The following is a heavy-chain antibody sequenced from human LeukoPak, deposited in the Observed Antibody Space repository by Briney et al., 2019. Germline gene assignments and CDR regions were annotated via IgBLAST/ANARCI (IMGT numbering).Heavy chain of an antibody. D-gene: IGHD3-22*01. V-gene: IGHV3-23*01. J-gene: IGHJ4*02. CDR1: GITLSNYD. Sequence: GGSLRLSCAVSGITLSNYDMTWVRQAPGKGLELVAGIRERGGSTYYADSVKGRFTISRDNSKNTLYLQMNSLRAEDTAVYYCAKDLEIVVVTYFDYWGQGTLVTVSS. CDR2: IRERGGST. CDR3: AKDLEIVVVTYFDY.